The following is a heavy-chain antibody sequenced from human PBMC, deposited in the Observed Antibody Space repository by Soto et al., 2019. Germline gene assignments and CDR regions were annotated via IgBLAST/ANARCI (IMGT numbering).Heavy chain of an antibody. Sequence: GGSLRLSCAASGFTFSSYAMSWVRQAPGKGLEWVSAISGSGGSTYYADSVKGRFTISRDNSKNTLYLQMNSLRAEDTAVYYCAKDFVPPLDGGKYYYYYGMDVWGQGTTVTVSS. CDR2: ISGSGGST. V-gene: IGHV3-23*01. J-gene: IGHJ6*02. D-gene: IGHD3-16*01. CDR3: AKDFVPPLDGGKYYYYYGMDV. CDR1: GFTFSSYA.